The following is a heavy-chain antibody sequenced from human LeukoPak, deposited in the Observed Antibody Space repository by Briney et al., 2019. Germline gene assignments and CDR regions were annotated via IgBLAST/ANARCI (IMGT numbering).Heavy chain of an antibody. Sequence: GGSLRLSCAASGFTFNHAWMNWVRQAPGKGLEWVGRIKSKTDGATTEYAAPVKGRITISRDDSKNTLYLQMNSLKTEDTAVYYCTTVGSSRYYYYFDYWGQGSLVTVSS. D-gene: IGHD3-22*01. J-gene: IGHJ4*02. CDR3: TTVGSSRYYYYFDY. V-gene: IGHV3-15*01. CDR2: IKSKTDGATT. CDR1: GFTFNHAW.